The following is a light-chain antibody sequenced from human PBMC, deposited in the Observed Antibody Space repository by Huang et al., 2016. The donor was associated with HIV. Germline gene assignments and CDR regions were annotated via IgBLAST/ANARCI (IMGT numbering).Light chain of an antibody. CDR2: DAA. J-gene: IGKJ3*01. V-gene: IGKV1-33*01. CDR3: QQYDSLPRT. Sequence: DIQMTQSPSSLSASIGDRVTITCRASRHIYSYLNWDQNRPGKAPKLLIEDAANLEVGVPSRFSGSGSGRNFTLIISSLQPEDFATYYCQQYDSLPRTFGPGTKV. CDR1: RHIYSY.